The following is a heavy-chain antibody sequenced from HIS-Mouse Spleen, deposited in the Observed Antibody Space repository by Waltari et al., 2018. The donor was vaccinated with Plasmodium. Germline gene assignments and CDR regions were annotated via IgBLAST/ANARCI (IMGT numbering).Heavy chain of an antibody. J-gene: IGHJ1*01. Sequence: QVQLVQSGAEVKKPGASVKVSCKASGYTFTGYYMHWVRQAPGQGLEWMGWINPSSGGTNDVQKVQGRVTMTRDTSISTAYMELSRLRSDDTAVYYCARVLGYKAAAGTFVEYFQHWGQGTLVTVSS. CDR1: GYTFTGYY. V-gene: IGHV1-2*02. CDR3: ARVLGYKAAAGTFVEYFQH. CDR2: INPSSGGT. D-gene: IGHD6-13*01.